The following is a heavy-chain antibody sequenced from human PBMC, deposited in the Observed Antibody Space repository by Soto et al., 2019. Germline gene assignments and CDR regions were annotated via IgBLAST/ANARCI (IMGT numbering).Heavy chain of an antibody. D-gene: IGHD6-19*01. J-gene: IGHJ4*02. CDR1: GGSISSGGYY. CDR2: IYYSGST. V-gene: IGHV4-31*03. Sequence: QVQLQESGPGLVKPSQTLSLTCTVSGGSISSGGYYWSWIRQHPGKGLEWIGYIYYSGSTYYNPSLNVRVTLSGDTSKHRFSLNLSSVPAAATAVYYCARDTVAAGPYYFDHWGPGTLVTVSS. CDR3: ARDTVAAGPYYFDH.